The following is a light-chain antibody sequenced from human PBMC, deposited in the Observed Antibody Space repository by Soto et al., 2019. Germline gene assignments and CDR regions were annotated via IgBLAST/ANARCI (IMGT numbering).Light chain of an antibody. CDR2: GAS. V-gene: IGKV3-15*01. CDR3: HQYEKWTWT. J-gene: IGKJ1*01. CDR1: HSVNTN. Sequence: EILMTQSPPTLSMSPGERVILSCMASHSVNTNLSWYQQRPGQAPRLLMYGASTRATGIPSRFSGSGSGTEFTLTISSLQSEDFAVYYCHQYEKWTWTFGLGTKVDI.